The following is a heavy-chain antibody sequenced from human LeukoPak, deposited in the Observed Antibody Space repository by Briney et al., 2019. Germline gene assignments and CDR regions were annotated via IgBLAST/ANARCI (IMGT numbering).Heavy chain of an antibody. CDR1: GFTFSSYS. V-gene: IGHV3-23*01. CDR3: AKVISYDFWSGYFSFDY. CDR2: ISGSGDST. D-gene: IGHD3-3*01. J-gene: IGHJ4*02. Sequence: PGGSLRLSCAASGFTFSSYSMNWVRQAPGKGLEWVSAISGSGDSTYYADSVKGRFTVSRGNSKNTLYLQMNSLRAEDTAVYYCAKVISYDFWSGYFSFDYWGQGTLVTVSS.